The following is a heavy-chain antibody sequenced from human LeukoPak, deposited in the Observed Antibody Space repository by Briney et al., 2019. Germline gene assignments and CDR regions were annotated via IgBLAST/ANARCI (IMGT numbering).Heavy chain of an antibody. CDR1: GFTFSSYA. J-gene: IGHJ4*02. CDR3: ARDAGTVVYPAYYFDY. V-gene: IGHV3-66*01. CDR2: IYSGGST. D-gene: IGHD2-15*01. Sequence: GGSLRLSCAASGFTFSSYAMSWVRQAPGKGLEWVSVIYSGGSTYYADSVNGRFTISRDNSKNMLYLQMNSLRAEDTAVYYCARDAGTVVYPAYYFDYWGQGTLVTVSS.